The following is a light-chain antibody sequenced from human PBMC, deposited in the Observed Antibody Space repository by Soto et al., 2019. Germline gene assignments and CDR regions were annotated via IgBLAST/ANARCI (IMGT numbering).Light chain of an antibody. V-gene: IGLV2-14*01. CDR2: EVS. CDR3: SSYTSSNTWV. J-gene: IGLJ3*02. Sequence: QSALTQPAFVSGSPGQSITISCTGTSSDVGGYNYVSWYQQHPGKAPKFMIYEVSNRPSGVSSRFSGSKSGNTASLTISGLQAEDEADYYCSSYTSSNTWVFGGGTKLTVL. CDR1: SSDVGGYNY.